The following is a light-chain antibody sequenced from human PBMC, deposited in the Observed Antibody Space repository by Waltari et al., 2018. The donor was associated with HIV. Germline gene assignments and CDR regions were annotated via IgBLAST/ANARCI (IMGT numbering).Light chain of an antibody. CDR2: DTY. CDR1: QSVSNY. Sequence: IVLTQSPGTLSLSPGQRATLSCRASQSVSNYLAWYQEKPGQAPRLVIYDTYNRADDFPSRCSGSGSGTDCTLTINRLEPEDLAIYYCQQYGSSGTFGPGTKVDIK. CDR3: QQYGSSGT. J-gene: IGKJ3*01. V-gene: IGKV3-20*01.